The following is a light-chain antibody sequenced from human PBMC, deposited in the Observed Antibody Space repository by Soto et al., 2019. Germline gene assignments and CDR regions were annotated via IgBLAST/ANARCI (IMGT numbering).Light chain of an antibody. V-gene: IGKV3-20*01. CDR1: QSVSSSY. CDR3: QQYGSPPWT. CDR2: GAS. Sequence: EIVLTQSPGTLSLSPGERATLSCRASQSVSSSYLAWYQQKPGQAPRLLIYGASSRATGIPDRFSGSGSGTDFPLTISRREPEDFAVYYCQQYGSPPWTFGHGTKVDIK. J-gene: IGKJ1*01.